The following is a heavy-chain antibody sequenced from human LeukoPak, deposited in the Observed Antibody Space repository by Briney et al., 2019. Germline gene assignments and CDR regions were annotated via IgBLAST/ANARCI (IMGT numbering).Heavy chain of an antibody. D-gene: IGHD1-26*01. Sequence: SETLSLTCTVSGGSISSHYWSWIRQPPGKGLEWIGYIYYSGSTNYNPSLKSRVTISVDTSKNQFSLKLSSVTAADTAVYYCAREVKWELPTNAFDIWGQGIMVTVSS. CDR3: AREVKWELPTNAFDI. V-gene: IGHV4-59*11. J-gene: IGHJ3*02. CDR1: GGSISSHY. CDR2: IYYSGST.